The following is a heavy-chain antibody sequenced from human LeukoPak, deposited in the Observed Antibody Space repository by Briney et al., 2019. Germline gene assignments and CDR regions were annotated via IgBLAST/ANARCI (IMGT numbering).Heavy chain of an antibody. CDR2: GSTFNGHR. CDR3: ARDAVGARAFDF. Sequence: ASVKVSCKASGYTFTDYGIHWVRQAPGQGLEWISWGSTFNGHRLYGQRFQGRVTMTTDPSTTTVYMELTSLTSDDTDLYYCARDAVGARAFDFWGQGTMVIVSS. CDR1: GYTFTDYG. V-gene: IGHV1-18*01. D-gene: IGHD1-26*01. J-gene: IGHJ3*01.